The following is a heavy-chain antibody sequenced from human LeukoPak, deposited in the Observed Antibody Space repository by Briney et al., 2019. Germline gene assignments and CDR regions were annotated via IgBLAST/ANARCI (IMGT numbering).Heavy chain of an antibody. V-gene: IGHV3-72*01. CDR2: IRNKPKSYTT. CDR1: GFTVNSNY. D-gene: IGHD3-22*01. CDR3: ARGTSDSSGHYYFDY. J-gene: IGHJ4*02. Sequence: GGSLRLSCAASGFTVNSNYMSWVRQAPGKGLEWVGRIRNKPKSYTTEYAASVRGRFSISRDDSKNSFYLQMNSLKTEDTAVYYCARGTSDSSGHYYFDYWGQGTLVTVSS.